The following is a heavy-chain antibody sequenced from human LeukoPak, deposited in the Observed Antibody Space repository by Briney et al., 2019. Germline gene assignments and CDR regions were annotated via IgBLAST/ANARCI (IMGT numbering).Heavy chain of an antibody. CDR3: ARAGRTVTGIGY. Sequence: PSETLSLTCTVSGYSISSGYYWGWIRQPPGKGLEWIGSIYYSGSTYYNPSLKSRVTISVDTSKNQFSLKLSSVTAADTAVYYCARAGRTVTGIGYWGQGTLVTVSS. CDR2: IYYSGST. D-gene: IGHD4-17*01. V-gene: IGHV4-38-2*02. J-gene: IGHJ4*02. CDR1: GYSISSGYY.